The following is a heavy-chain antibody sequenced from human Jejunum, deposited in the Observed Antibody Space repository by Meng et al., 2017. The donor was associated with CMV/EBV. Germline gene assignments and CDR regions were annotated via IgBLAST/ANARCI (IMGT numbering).Heavy chain of an antibody. V-gene: IGHV4-59*08. J-gene: IGHJ4*02. CDR2: NYYSGST. Sequence: QGQLQESGPGLVQPSETLSLTCAVSGGSISTYYWSWIRQPPGKGLEWIGNNYYSGSTNYNPSLASRVTISVDSSKNQFSLKLSSVTAADTAVYYCARHQNGGTYPLDYWGQGTLVTVSS. CDR3: ARHQNGGTYPLDY. CDR1: GGSISTYY. D-gene: IGHD3-16*02.